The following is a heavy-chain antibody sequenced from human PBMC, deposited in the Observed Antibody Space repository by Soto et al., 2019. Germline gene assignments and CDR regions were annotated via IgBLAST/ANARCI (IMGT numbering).Heavy chain of an antibody. Sequence: GGSLRLSCAASGFTFSSYGMHWSARAQGKGLEWVAVIWYDGSNKYYADSVKGRFTISRDNSKNTLYLQMNSLRAEDTAVYYCARAKKKYSSGWYCSYGMDVWGQGTTVTVSS. V-gene: IGHV3-33*01. CDR1: GFTFSSYG. J-gene: IGHJ6*02. D-gene: IGHD6-19*01. CDR3: ARAKKKYSSGWYCSYGMDV. CDR2: IWYDGSNK.